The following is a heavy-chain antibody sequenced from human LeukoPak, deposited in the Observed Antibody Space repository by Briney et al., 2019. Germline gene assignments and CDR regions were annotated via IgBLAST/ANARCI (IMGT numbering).Heavy chain of an antibody. Sequence: SETLSLTCSVSGGSISGYYWSWIRQSPGKGLEWIGYIHYSGSTNYNPSLKSRVTISVDTSENQFSLKLSSVTAADTAVYYCASLGYSSGWYPYWGQGTLVTVSS. CDR3: ASLGYSSGWYPY. V-gene: IGHV4-59*12. CDR2: IHYSGST. J-gene: IGHJ4*02. CDR1: GGSISGYY. D-gene: IGHD6-19*01.